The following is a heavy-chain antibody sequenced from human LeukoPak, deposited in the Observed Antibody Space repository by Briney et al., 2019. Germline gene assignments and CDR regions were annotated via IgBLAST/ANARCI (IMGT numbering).Heavy chain of an antibody. J-gene: IGHJ3*02. Sequence: NPSETLSLTCTVSGGSIDTSSYYWGWIRQPPGKGLEWIGSGYYSGTSYYKPSLKSRVTISVDTSKNQFSLKLSSVTAADTAVYYCASLWPYQLSAFDIWGQGTMVTVSS. CDR1: GGSIDTSSYY. CDR3: ASLWPYQLSAFDI. V-gene: IGHV4-39*01. D-gene: IGHD2-2*01. CDR2: GYYSGTS.